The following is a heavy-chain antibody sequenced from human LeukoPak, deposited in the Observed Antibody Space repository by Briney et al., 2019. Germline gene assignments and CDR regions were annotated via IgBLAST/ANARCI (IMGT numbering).Heavy chain of an antibody. CDR3: ARRVGLCSGGSCYYYYYYMDV. CDR2: INPNSGGT. V-gene: IGHV1-2*02. D-gene: IGHD2-15*01. J-gene: IGHJ6*03. CDR1: GYTFTDYY. Sequence: ASVKVSCKASGYTFTDYYMHWVRQAPGQGLEWMGWINPNSGGTNYAQKFQGRVTMTRDTSISTAYMELSRLRSDDTAVYYCARRVGLCSGGSCYYYYYYMDVWGKGTTVTVSS.